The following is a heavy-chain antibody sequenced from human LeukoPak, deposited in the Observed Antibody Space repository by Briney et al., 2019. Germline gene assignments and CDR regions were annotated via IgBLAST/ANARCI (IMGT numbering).Heavy chain of an antibody. J-gene: IGHJ4*02. CDR3: ARESTYAATNRRYFDY. CDR1: GFTFSSYG. CDR2: ISSSSSTI. V-gene: IGHV3-48*04. D-gene: IGHD5-12*01. Sequence: GGTLRLSCAASGFTFSSYGMSWVRQAPGKGLEWVSYISSSSSTIYYADSVKGRFTTSRDNAKSSLYLQMNSLRAEDTAVYYCARESTYAATNRRYFDYWGQGTLVTVSS.